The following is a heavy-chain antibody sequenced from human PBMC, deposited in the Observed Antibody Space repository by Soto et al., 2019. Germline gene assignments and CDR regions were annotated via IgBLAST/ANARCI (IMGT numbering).Heavy chain of an antibody. J-gene: IGHJ4*02. CDR3: ARDYNPARRGWIYY. D-gene: IGHD6-19*01. V-gene: IGHV3-33*01. CDR2: IWYDGSNK. CDR1: GFTFSSYG. Sequence: QVQLVESGGGVVQPGRSLRLSCAASGFTFSSYGMHWVRQAPGKGLEWVAVIWYDGSNKYYADSVKGRFTISRDNSKNPLFLEMNSLRAEEQAGYYWARDYNPARRGWIYYWGQGTLVTVSS.